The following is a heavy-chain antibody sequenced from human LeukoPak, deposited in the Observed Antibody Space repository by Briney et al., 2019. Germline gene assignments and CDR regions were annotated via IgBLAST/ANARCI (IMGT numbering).Heavy chain of an antibody. CDR1: GFTFSSYA. J-gene: IGHJ4*02. D-gene: IGHD3-22*01. CDR2: ISYDGSQK. Sequence: GGSLRLSCAASGFTFSSYAMHWVRQAPGKGLEWVAVISYDGSQKYYADSVMGRFSISRDNSKNTLYLQMNRLRGEDTAVYYCARNLYYYDSSGYYYYWGQGTLVTVSS. V-gene: IGHV3-30-3*01. CDR3: ARNLYYYDSSGYYYY.